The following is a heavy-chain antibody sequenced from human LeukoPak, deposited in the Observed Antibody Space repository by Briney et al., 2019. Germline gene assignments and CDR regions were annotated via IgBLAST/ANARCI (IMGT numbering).Heavy chain of an antibody. CDR3: ARDNWGSRVVNY. D-gene: IGHD7-27*01. Sequence: PGGSLRLSCAASGFTVSSNYMNWVRQAPRKGLEWVSVIYSGGSTYYADSVKGRFTISRDNSKNTLYLQMNSLRAEDTAVYYCARDNWGSRVVNYWGQGTLVTVSS. CDR2: IYSGGST. CDR1: GFTVSSNY. J-gene: IGHJ4*02. V-gene: IGHV3-66*01.